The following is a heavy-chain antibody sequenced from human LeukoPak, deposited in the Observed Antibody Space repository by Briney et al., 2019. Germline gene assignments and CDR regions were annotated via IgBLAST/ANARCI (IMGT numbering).Heavy chain of an antibody. CDR3: ARSPRTYSLGDY. J-gene: IGHJ4*02. CDR1: GGTLSRYA. Sequence: ASVKVSCKASGGTLSRYAISWVRQAPGQGLEWMGGIIPIFGTTNYAQKFQGRVTMTRDTSISTAYMELSRLRSDDTAVYYCARSPRTYSLGDYWGQGTLVTVSS. D-gene: IGHD4-11*01. V-gene: IGHV1-69*05. CDR2: IIPIFGTT.